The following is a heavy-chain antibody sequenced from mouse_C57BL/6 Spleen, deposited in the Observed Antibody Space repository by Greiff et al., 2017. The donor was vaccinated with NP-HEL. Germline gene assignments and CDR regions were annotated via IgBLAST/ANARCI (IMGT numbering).Heavy chain of an antibody. CDR2: IDPSDSYT. V-gene: IGHV1-50*01. CDR3: ARCGIPSYCDY. J-gene: IGHJ2*01. D-gene: IGHD4-1*01. Sequence: QVQLQQPGAELVKPGASVKLSCKASGYTFTSYWMQWVKQRPGQGLEWIGEIDPSDSYTNYNQKFKGKATLTVDTSSSTAYMQLSSLTSEDAAVYYCARCGIPSYCDYWGQGTTLTVSS. CDR1: GYTFTSYW.